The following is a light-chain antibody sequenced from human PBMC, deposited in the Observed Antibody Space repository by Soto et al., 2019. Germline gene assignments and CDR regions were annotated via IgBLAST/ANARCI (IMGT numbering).Light chain of an antibody. Sequence: VVMTQFPATLSVFPGERATLSCRASQSVRSNLDWYQQRPGQAPRLLIYGASVRATGVPARFSGSGSGTEFTLTINSLQSEDYAVYFCQQYNNWPYTFGQGTKVDIK. CDR3: QQYNNWPYT. CDR1: QSVRSN. J-gene: IGKJ2*01. V-gene: IGKV3-15*01. CDR2: GAS.